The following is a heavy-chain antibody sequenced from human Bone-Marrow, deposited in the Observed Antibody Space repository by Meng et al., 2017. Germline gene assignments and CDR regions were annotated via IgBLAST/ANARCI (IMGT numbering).Heavy chain of an antibody. Sequence: QGQLKQSGAGLLKPSETLSLTCVVSGGSFSDYYWSWIRQPPGKGLEWIGEINHSGSTNYNPSLEGRATISVDTSQNNLSLRLSSVTAADSAVYYCARGPTTMAHDFDYWGQGTLVTVSS. CDR3: ARGPTTMAHDFDY. CDR2: INHSGST. CDR1: GGSFSDYY. V-gene: IGHV4-34*01. D-gene: IGHD4-11*01. J-gene: IGHJ4*02.